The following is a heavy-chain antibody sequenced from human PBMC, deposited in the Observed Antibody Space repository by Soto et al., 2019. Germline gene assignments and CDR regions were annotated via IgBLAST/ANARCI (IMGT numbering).Heavy chain of an antibody. Sequence: ASVKVSCKASGYTFTSYGISRVRQAPGQGLEWMGWISAYNGNTNYAQKLQGRVTMTTDTSTSTAYMELRSLRSDDTAVYYCARVSANLEWLLRSINWFDPWGQGTLVTVSS. CDR1: GYTFTSYG. J-gene: IGHJ5*02. CDR2: ISAYNGNT. CDR3: ARVSANLEWLLRSINWFDP. D-gene: IGHD3-3*01. V-gene: IGHV1-18*04.